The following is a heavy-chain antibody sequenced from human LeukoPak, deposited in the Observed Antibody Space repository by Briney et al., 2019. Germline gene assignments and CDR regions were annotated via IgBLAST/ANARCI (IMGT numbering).Heavy chain of an antibody. CDR1: EFKFYDYA. CDR3: VRSVVVVAATPTHFDL. CDR2: ISWSSGHM. D-gene: IGHD2-15*01. J-gene: IGHJ2*01. Sequence: GRSLRLSCAAAEFKFYDYAMHWVRHGPGKGLEWVAGISWSSGHMEYAESVKGRFTISRDNARNALYLQMDGLRRDDTALYYCVRSVVVVAATPTHFDLWGRGTQVIVSS. V-gene: IGHV3-9*01.